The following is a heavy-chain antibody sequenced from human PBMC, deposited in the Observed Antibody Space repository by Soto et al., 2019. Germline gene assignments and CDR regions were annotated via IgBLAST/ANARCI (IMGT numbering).Heavy chain of an antibody. Sequence: QVQLVQSGAEEKKPGASVKVSCKASGYTFTSYAMHWVRQAPGQRLEWMGWINAGNGNTKYSQKFQGRVTITRDTSASTAYRELSSLRSEDTAVYYCARDRYDSSGPDNWFDPWGQGTLVTVSS. V-gene: IGHV1-3*05. CDR2: INAGNGNT. CDR1: GYTFTSYA. CDR3: ARDRYDSSGPDNWFDP. J-gene: IGHJ5*02. D-gene: IGHD3-22*01.